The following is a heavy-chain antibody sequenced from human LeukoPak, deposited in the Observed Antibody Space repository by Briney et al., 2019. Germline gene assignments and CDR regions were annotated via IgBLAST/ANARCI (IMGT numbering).Heavy chain of an antibody. J-gene: IGHJ4*02. CDR1: GFTFDSYT. CDR2: ISSGSSYI. Sequence: GGSLRLSCAASGFTFDSYTMNWVRQAPGKGLEWVSSISSGSSYIYYADSVKGRFTISRDNAKNSLYLQMNSLRAEDTAVYYCARFSLVVGAMGYYFDYWGQGTLVTVSS. D-gene: IGHD1-26*01. CDR3: ARFSLVVGAMGYYFDY. V-gene: IGHV3-21*01.